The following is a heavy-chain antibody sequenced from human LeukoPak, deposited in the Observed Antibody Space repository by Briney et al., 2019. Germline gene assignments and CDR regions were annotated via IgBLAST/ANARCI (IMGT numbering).Heavy chain of an antibody. J-gene: IGHJ4*02. CDR1: GYSFTSYW. CDR3: ARRFRGYCSGGSCYEVRDPSYYFDY. D-gene: IGHD2-15*01. CDR2: IYPGDSDT. Sequence: GESLKISCKGSGYSFTSYWIGWVRQMPGKGLEWMGIIYPGDSDTRYSPSFQGQVTISADKSISTAYLQWSSLKASDTAMYYCARRFRGYCSGGSCYEVRDPSYYFDYWGQGTLVTVSS. V-gene: IGHV5-51*01.